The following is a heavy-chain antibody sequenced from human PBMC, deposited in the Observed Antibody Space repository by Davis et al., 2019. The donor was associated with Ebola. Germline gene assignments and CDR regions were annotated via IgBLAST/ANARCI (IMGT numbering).Heavy chain of an antibody. D-gene: IGHD3-10*01. V-gene: IGHV1-69*13. CDR2: IIPMFGTV. J-gene: IGHJ4*02. Sequence: SVKVSCKASGGTFSSYAIGWVRQAPGQGLEWMGGIIPMFGTVKYAQKFQGRVTITADESTSTAYMELSSLRSEDTAVYYCARELLWFGESRPPDYWGQGTLVTVSS. CDR3: ARELLWFGESRPPDY. CDR1: GGTFSSYA.